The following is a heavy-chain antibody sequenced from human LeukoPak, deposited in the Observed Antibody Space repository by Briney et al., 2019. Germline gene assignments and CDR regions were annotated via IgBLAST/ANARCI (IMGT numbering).Heavy chain of an antibody. CDR2: ISYDGSNK. V-gene: IGHV3-30-3*01. Sequence: GGSLRLSCAASGFTFSSYAMHWVRQAPGKGLEWVGVISYDGSNKYYADSVKGRFTISRDNSKNTLYLQMNSLRAEDTAVYYCARDPGIAAAVFYFDYWGQGTLVTVSS. CDR3: ARDPGIAAAVFYFDY. D-gene: IGHD6-13*01. J-gene: IGHJ4*02. CDR1: GFTFSSYA.